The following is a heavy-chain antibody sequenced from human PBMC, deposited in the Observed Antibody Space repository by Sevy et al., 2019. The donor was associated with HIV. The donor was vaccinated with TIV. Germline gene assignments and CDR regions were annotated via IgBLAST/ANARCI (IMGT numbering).Heavy chain of an antibody. CDR1: GFTFDSYW. CDR2: FDIDGSRT. CDR3: ARGTALGWFDP. Sequence: GGSLRLSCAASGFTFDSYWLHWVRQDPWKGLEWVSCFDIDGSRTEYADSVKGRFTISRDNAKKMLYLEMNSLRVEDTAEYYCARGTALGWFDPWGQGTQVTVSS. V-gene: IGHV3-74*01. D-gene: IGHD5-18*01. J-gene: IGHJ5*02.